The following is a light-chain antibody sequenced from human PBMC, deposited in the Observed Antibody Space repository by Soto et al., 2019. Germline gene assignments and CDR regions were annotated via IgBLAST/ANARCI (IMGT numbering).Light chain of an antibody. J-gene: IGKJ3*01. CDR3: QKYNSAPPT. CDR2: TTS. Sequence: DIQMTQSPSSLSASVGDRVSITCRASQGISNYLAWYQQKPGKVPKLLIYTTSTLRSGVPSRFSGSGSGTEFTLTISSLQPEDVANYYGQKYNSAPPTFGPGTRVDI. CDR1: QGISNY. V-gene: IGKV1-27*01.